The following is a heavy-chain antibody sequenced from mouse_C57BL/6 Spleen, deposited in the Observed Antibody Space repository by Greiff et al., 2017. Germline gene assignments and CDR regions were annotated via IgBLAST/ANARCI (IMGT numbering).Heavy chain of an antibody. Sequence: EVKLVESGGGLVQPGGSLSLSCAASGFTFTDYYMSWVRQPPGKALEWLGFIRNKANGYTTEYSASVKGRFTISRDNSQSILYLQMNALRAEDSATYYCARGKDWYFDVWGTGTTVTVSS. V-gene: IGHV7-3*01. J-gene: IGHJ1*03. CDR1: GFTFTDYY. CDR3: ARGKDWYFDV. CDR2: IRNKANGYTT.